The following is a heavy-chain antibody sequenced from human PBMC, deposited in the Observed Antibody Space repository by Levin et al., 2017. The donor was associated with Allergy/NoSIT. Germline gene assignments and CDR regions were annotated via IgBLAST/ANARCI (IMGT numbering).Heavy chain of an antibody. D-gene: IGHD2-15*01. CDR3: ARDPPREVGQTLLHDWFDP. Sequence: ASVKVSCKASGYTFTGYYMHWVRQAPGQGLEWMGWINPNSGGTNYAQKFQGRVTMTRDTSISTAYMELSRLRSDDTAVYYCARDPPREVGQTLLHDWFDPWGQGTLVTVSS. J-gene: IGHJ5*02. CDR2: INPNSGGT. CDR1: GYTFTGYY. V-gene: IGHV1-2*02.